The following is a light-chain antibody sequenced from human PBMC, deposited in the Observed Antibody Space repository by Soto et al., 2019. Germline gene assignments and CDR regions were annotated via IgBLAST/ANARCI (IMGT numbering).Light chain of an antibody. V-gene: IGKV3-15*01. CDR1: QSVSSN. Sequence: EIVMTQSPATLSVSPGERATLSCRASQSVSSNLAWYQQKPGQAPRLLIYGASTRATGIPARFSGSGSGTEFTLTISSIQSEDFAVYYCQQYNNWPLTVGGGTKEEIK. J-gene: IGKJ4*01. CDR3: QQYNNWPLT. CDR2: GAS.